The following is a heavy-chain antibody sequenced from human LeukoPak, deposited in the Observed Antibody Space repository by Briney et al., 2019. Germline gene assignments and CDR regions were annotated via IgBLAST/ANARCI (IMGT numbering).Heavy chain of an antibody. Sequence: PSETLSLTCTVSGGSISSESYYWDWIRQPPGTGLEWIGSIYHSGSTYYNPSLKSRVTISVDTSKNQFSLKLSSVTAADTAVYYCVRVTTSRYYYYMDVWGKGTTVTVSS. CDR3: VRVTTSRYYYYMDV. CDR1: GGSISSESYY. D-gene: IGHD4-11*01. CDR2: IYHSGST. J-gene: IGHJ6*03. V-gene: IGHV4-39*07.